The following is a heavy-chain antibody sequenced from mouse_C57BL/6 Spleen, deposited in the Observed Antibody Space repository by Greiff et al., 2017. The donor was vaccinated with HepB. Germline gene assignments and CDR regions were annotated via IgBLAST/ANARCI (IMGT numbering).Heavy chain of an antibody. D-gene: IGHD1-1*01. V-gene: IGHV1-52*01. CDR1: GYTFTSYW. CDR2: IDPSGSET. Sequence: QVQLQQPGAELVRPGSSVKLSCKASGYTFTSYWMHWVKQRPIQGLEWIGNIDPSGSETHYNQKFKDKATLTVDKSSSTAYMQLSSLTSEDSAVCYCARRYYGSSDWDFEVRGTGATVTV. CDR3: ARRYYGSSDWDFEV. J-gene: IGHJ1*03.